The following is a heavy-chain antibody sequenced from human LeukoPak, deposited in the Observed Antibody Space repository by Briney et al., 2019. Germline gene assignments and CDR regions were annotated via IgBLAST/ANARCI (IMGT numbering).Heavy chain of an antibody. CDR1: GFTFSSYA. D-gene: IGHD1-1*01. J-gene: IGHJ6*02. Sequence: GGSLRLSCAASGFTFSSYAMSWVRQAPGKGLEWVSAISGSGGSTYYADSVKGRFTISRDNSKNTLYLQMNSLRAEDTAVYYCARGGGTHPYYGMDAWGQGTTVTVS. V-gene: IGHV3-23*01. CDR2: ISGSGGST. CDR3: ARGGGTHPYYGMDA.